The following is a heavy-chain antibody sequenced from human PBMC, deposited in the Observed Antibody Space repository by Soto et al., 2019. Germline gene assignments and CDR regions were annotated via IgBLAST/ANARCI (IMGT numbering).Heavy chain of an antibody. Sequence: QMQLVESGGGVVQPGRSLRLSCAASGFTFGAYTMHWVRQAPGKGLEWVAVISYDGNSERYIDTVKGRFTVSRDNSKSTMYLQMNSLRAEDTAVYYCARDGYSGRSDGFDVWGQGTMVTVSS. CDR3: ARDGYSGRSDGFDV. CDR1: GFTFGAYT. D-gene: IGHD1-26*01. V-gene: IGHV3-30*14. CDR2: ISYDGNSE. J-gene: IGHJ3*01.